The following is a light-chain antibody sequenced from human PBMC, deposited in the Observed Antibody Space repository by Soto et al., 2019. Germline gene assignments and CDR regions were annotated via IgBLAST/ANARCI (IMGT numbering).Light chain of an antibody. CDR3: SSYKTSTTRV. V-gene: IGLV2-14*03. J-gene: IGLJ2*01. Sequence: QSALTQPASVSGSPGQSITISCAGTSSDVGVYDFVSWYQQHPGKAPKLLIYDVNNRPAGISNRFSGSKSGNTASLTISGLQAEDEDDYYCSSYKTSTTRVFGGGTKVTVL. CDR2: DVN. CDR1: SSDVGVYDF.